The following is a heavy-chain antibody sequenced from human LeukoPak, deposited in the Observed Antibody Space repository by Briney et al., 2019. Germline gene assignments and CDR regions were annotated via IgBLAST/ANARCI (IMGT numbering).Heavy chain of an antibody. Sequence: GGSPRLSCAASGFTVSSDYMSWVRQAPGKGLEWVSVIYSGGSTYYADSVKGRFTISRDNSKNTLYLQMNSLRAEDTAVYYCARSTFGEPLGYWGQGTLVAVSS. CDR3: ARSTFGEPLGY. V-gene: IGHV3-53*01. CDR1: GFTVSSDY. D-gene: IGHD3-10*01. J-gene: IGHJ4*02. CDR2: IYSGGST.